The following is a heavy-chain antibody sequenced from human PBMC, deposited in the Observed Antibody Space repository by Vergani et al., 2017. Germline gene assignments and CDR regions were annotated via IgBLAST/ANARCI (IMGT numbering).Heavy chain of an antibody. Sequence: QVQMVQSRAEVKQPGASVKVSCKASGYTFSTYGISWVRQAPGQGLEWMGWISAYNGNTNYPEKFQGRLTMTTDTSTRPAYMELRSLRSADTAVYYCARDRIKSWTYGRSGYWAPGTLVTVSS. D-gene: IGHD3/OR15-3a*01. CDR2: ISAYNGNT. CDR1: GYTFSTYG. J-gene: IGHJ4*02. V-gene: IGHV1-18*01. CDR3: ARDRIKSWTYGRSGY.